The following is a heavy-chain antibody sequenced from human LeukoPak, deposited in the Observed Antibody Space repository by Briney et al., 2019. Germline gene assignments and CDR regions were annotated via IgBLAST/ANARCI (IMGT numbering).Heavy chain of an antibody. Sequence: SVKVSCKASGFTFTSSAVQWVRQARGQRLGWIGWIVVGSGNTNYAQKFQERVTITRDMSTSTAYMELSSLRSEDTAVYYCAVDSGSYQFDYWGQGTLVTVSS. D-gene: IGHD1-26*01. J-gene: IGHJ4*02. CDR1: GFTFTSSA. CDR3: AVDSGSYQFDY. CDR2: IVVGSGNT. V-gene: IGHV1-58*01.